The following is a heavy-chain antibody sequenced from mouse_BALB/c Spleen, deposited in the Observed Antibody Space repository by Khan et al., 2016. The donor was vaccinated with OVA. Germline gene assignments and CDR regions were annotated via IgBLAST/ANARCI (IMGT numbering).Heavy chain of an antibody. Sequence: VQLKQSGPGLVKPSQSLSLTCTVTGYSITSGYGWNWIRQFPGNKLEWMGYLSYSGSTNYNPSLKSRISITRDTSKNQFFLQLNSVTTEDTATXYCARTARIEYWGQGTTLTVSS. CDR2: LSYSGST. CDR3: ARTARIEY. CDR1: GYSITSGYG. D-gene: IGHD1-2*01. V-gene: IGHV3-2*02. J-gene: IGHJ2*01.